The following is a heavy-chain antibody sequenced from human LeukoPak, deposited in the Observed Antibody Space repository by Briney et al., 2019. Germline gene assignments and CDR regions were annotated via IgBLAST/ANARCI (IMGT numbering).Heavy chain of an antibody. Sequence: PSETLSLTCAVYGGSFSGYYRSWIRQPPGKGLEWIGEINHSGSTNYNPSLKSRVTISVDTSKNQFSLKLSSVTAADTAVYYCARTGRWASRIDYWGQGTLVTVSS. D-gene: IGHD4-23*01. CDR3: ARTGRWASRIDY. J-gene: IGHJ4*02. CDR1: GGSFSGYY. V-gene: IGHV4-34*01. CDR2: INHSGST.